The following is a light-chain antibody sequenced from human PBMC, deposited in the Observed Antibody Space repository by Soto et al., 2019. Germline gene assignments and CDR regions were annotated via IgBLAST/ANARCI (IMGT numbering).Light chain of an antibody. J-gene: IGKJ2*01. V-gene: IGKV1-5*03. CDR1: QSVSNW. Sequence: DIPMTQSPSTLSASIGDRVTITCRASQSVSNWSAWYQQKPGKPPKLLIYKASSLESGVPSTFSGSESGTEFTLTISSLRPDDFGTYFCQQYSNYPYTFGQGTNLEIK. CDR2: KAS. CDR3: QQYSNYPYT.